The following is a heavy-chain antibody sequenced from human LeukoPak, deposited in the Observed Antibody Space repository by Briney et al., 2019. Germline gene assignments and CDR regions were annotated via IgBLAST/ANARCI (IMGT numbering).Heavy chain of an antibody. V-gene: IGHV4-61*08. J-gene: IGHJ4*02. CDR1: GGTFSSGGYY. CDR3: ARGLGYYGSGTEFDY. CDR2: IYYSGST. D-gene: IGHD3-10*01. Sequence: PSETLSLTCTVSGGTFSSGGYYWSWIRQPPGNGLGWVVYIYYSGSTNYNPSLKSRVTISVDTSKNQFSLKLSSVTAADTAVYYCARGLGYYGSGTEFDYWGQGTLVTVSS.